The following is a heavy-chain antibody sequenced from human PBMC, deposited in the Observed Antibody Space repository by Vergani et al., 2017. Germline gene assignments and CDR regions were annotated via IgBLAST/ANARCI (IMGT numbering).Heavy chain of an antibody. V-gene: IGHV3-66*02. CDR2: IYSGGST. J-gene: IGHJ3*02. CDR3: ARVVWFGEFLCAFDI. CDR1: GFTVSSNY. D-gene: IGHD3-10*01. Sequence: EVQLVESGGGLVQPGGSLRLSCAASGFTVSSNYMSWVRQAPGKGLEWVSVIYSGGSTYYADSVKGRFTISRDNSKNTLYLQMNSLRVEDTAVYYCARVVWFGEFLCAFDIWGQGTMVTVSP.